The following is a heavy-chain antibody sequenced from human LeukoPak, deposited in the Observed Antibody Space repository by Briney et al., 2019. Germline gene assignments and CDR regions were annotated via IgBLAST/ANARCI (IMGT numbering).Heavy chain of an antibody. CDR3: AGDGGYQLLNY. CDR2: IKQDGTEK. CDR1: GFTFTTYW. D-gene: IGHD2-2*01. Sequence: PGGSLRLSCAASGFTFTTYWMSWVRQAPGKGLEWVANIKQDGTEKYYVDSVKGRFTISRDNAKNSLYLQMNSLRAEDTAVYYCAGDGGYQLLNYWGQGTLVTVSS. J-gene: IGHJ4*02. V-gene: IGHV3-7*01.